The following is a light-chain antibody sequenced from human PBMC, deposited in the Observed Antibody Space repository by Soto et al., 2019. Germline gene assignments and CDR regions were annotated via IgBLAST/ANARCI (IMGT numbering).Light chain of an antibody. CDR3: QSYDSSSHV. V-gene: IGLV1-40*01. J-gene: IGLJ3*02. CDR2: GNS. Sequence: QSVLTQPPSVSGAPGQRVTISCTGSSSNIGAGYDVHWYQQLPGTAPKLLIYGNSNRPSGVPDRFSGSKSGTSASLAITGLQAEDEADYYCQSYDSSSHVFGGGTKLTVL. CDR1: SSNIGAGYD.